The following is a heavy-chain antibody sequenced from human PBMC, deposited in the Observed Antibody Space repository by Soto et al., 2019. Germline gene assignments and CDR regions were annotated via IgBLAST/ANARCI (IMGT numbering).Heavy chain of an antibody. CDR1: GFSLSTSGMR. Sequence: GPTLVNPTQTLTLTYTFSGFSLSTSGMRVSWIRQPPGKALEWLARIDWDDDKFYSTSLKTRLTISKDTSKNQVVLTMTNMDPVDTATYYCARIKSDYGYGMDVWGQGTTVTVSS. D-gene: IGHD4-17*01. V-gene: IGHV2-70*04. J-gene: IGHJ6*02. CDR3: ARIKSDYGYGMDV. CDR2: IDWDDDK.